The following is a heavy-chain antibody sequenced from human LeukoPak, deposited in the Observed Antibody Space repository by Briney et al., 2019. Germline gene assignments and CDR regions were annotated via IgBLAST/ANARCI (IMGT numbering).Heavy chain of an antibody. CDR2: ISYDGSNK. J-gene: IGHJ6*02. CDR1: GFTFSSYA. CDR3: ARDHYSMDV. Sequence: GGSLRLSCAASGFTFSSYAMHWVRQAPGKGLEWVAVISYDGSNKYYADSVKGRFTISRDNSKNTLYLQMNSLRAEDTAVYYCARDHYSMDVWGQGTMVTVSS. V-gene: IGHV3-30-3*01.